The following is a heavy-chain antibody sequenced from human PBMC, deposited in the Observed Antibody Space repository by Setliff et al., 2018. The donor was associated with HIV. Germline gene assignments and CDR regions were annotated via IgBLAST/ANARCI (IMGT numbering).Heavy chain of an antibody. Sequence: ASVKVSCKAAGYSFHSYGLSWVRLAPGQGLEWMGWISPYNGNTNYAQRFQGRLTMTTDTSTITAYMELRSLRSDDTAVYYCARVRERIGVTGTDDAFDIWGQGTAVT. D-gene: IGHD3-3*01. CDR1: GYSFHSYG. J-gene: IGHJ3*02. CDR3: ARVRERIGVTGTDDAFDI. CDR2: ISPYNGNT. V-gene: IGHV1-18*01.